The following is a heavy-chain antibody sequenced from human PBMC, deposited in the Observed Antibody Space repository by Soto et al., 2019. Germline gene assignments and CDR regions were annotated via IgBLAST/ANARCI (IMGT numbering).Heavy chain of an antibody. CDR2: INYSGNT. Sequence: QVQIQQWGAGLLKPSETLSLTCAVYGESLSGYYGNWIRQSPGKGLEWIGEINYSGNTNYNPSLKSRVTISIDTSKNQFSLKLSSVTAAETAVYYWARTWNLDVWGQGTTVIVSS. V-gene: IGHV4-34*01. CDR3: ARTWNLDV. D-gene: IGHD1-1*01. CDR1: GESLSGYY. J-gene: IGHJ6*02.